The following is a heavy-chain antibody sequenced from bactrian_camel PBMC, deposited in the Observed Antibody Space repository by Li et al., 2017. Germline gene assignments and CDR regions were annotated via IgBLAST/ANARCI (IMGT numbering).Heavy chain of an antibody. CDR3: ATGDAGVGSDCPRSWPFGI. V-gene: IGHV3S40*01. Sequence: DVQLVESGGGLVQPGGSLRLSCAASGLTFSDYYTNWVRQAPGKGLEWVSAITRGGDMPYYGDSVRGRFTISRDNAKKTATLRMSSLRPEDTAVYYCATGDAGVGSDCPRSWPFGIWGQGTQVTVS. CDR2: ITRGGDMP. CDR1: GLTFSDYY. D-gene: IGHD5*01. J-gene: IGHJ6*01.